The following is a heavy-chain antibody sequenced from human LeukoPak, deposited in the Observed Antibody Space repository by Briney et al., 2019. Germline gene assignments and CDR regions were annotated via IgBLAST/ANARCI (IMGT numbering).Heavy chain of an antibody. D-gene: IGHD3-3*01. Sequence: GGSLRLSCAASGFTFSSYWMHWVRQAPGKGLEWVAVISYDGSNKYYADSVKGRFTISRDNSKNTLYLQMNSLRAEDTAVYYCARDGATIFADYFDYWGQGTLVTVSS. CDR2: ISYDGSNK. CDR1: GFTFSSYW. CDR3: ARDGATIFADYFDY. V-gene: IGHV3-30*03. J-gene: IGHJ4*02.